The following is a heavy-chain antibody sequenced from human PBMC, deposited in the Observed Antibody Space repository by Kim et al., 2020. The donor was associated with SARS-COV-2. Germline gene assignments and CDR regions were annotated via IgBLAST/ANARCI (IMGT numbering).Heavy chain of an antibody. J-gene: IGHJ4*02. D-gene: IGHD3-22*01. Sequence: GGSLRLSCAASGFPFSSYALSWVRQAPGKGLEWVSGLSGSGANTYYADSVKGRFTLPIDKDKSMMDLWMTSLKGEDMAVYYCAKGDQTVLYYDRGYDSWGQCTLVTVSS. V-gene: IGHV3-23*01. CDR3: AKGDQTVLYYDRGYDS. CDR2: LSGSGANT. CDR1: GFPFSSYA.